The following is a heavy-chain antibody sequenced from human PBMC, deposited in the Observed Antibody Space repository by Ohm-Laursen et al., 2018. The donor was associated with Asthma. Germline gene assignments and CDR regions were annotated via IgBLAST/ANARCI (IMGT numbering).Heavy chain of an antibody. J-gene: IGHJ1*01. Sequence: GSLRLPCTASGYTFSRYSIHWVRQVPGKGLEWVASISTASTFIYYADSVRGRFTTSRDNAKNSVYLQMNSLRAEDTALYYCARIGPEWELPGREYSLHHWGQGTQVTVSS. D-gene: IGHD1-26*01. CDR1: GYTFSRYS. CDR3: ARIGPEWELPGREYSLHH. V-gene: IGHV3-21*01. CDR2: ISTASTFI.